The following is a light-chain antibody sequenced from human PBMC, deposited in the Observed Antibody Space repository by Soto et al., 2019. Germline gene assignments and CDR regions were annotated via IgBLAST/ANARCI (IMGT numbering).Light chain of an antibody. Sequence: DVLMTQSPLSLPVTLGQPASISCRSNQSLIYRDGNTYLSWFQQRPGQSPRRLIYNVSNWDSGVPDRFSGSGSDSEFTLRVSRVEAEDVGVYYCMQGTPWPPTFGPGTKVEIK. CDR2: NVS. J-gene: IGKJ1*01. V-gene: IGKV2D-30*01. CDR3: MQGTPWPPT. CDR1: QSLIYRDGNTY.